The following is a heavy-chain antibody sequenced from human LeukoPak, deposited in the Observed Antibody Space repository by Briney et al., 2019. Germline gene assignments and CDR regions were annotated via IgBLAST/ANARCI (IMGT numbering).Heavy chain of an antibody. D-gene: IGHD6-19*01. Sequence: PSEILSLTCAVSGASISSGSWWSWVRQPPGRGLEWIGEIYHSGSTNYNPSLKSRVTMFLDKSKNQFSLKLTSVTAADTAVYYCARNPPGGDVTVAGTGFWGQGTLVTVSS. V-gene: IGHV4-4*02. CDR1: GASISSGSW. J-gene: IGHJ4*02. CDR3: ARNPPGGDVTVAGTGF. CDR2: IYHSGST.